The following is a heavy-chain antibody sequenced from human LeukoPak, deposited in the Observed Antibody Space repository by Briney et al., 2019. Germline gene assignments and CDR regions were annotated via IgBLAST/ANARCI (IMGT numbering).Heavy chain of an antibody. V-gene: IGHV3-74*01. Sequence: GGSLRLSCAASGFSFSSYWMHWVHQAPGKGRVRVSRLNGDGSSTSYLDSVRGLLTISRDNTKNTLYLHMNSLRAEDTGVYYCARERWNSEAFDIWGQGTVVTVSS. D-gene: IGHD1-7*01. CDR1: GFSFSSYW. J-gene: IGHJ3*02. CDR3: ARERWNSEAFDI. CDR2: LNGDGSST.